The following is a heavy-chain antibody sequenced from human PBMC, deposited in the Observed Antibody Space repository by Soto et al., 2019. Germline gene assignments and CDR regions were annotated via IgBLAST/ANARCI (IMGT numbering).Heavy chain of an antibody. CDR2: IIPIFDAT. CDR3: ARDLTSVRGS. CDR1: GGTFSRHS. V-gene: IGHV1-69*01. J-gene: IGHJ1*01. D-gene: IGHD3-10*01. Sequence: QVQMVQSGAEVKKPGSSARVSCKVSGGTFSRHSISWVRQAPGQGLEWMGGIIPIFDATQYAQKFQGRLTITADESTTTFHMDLSGMRPEDTARYYCARDLTSVRGSWGQGTLVPGS.